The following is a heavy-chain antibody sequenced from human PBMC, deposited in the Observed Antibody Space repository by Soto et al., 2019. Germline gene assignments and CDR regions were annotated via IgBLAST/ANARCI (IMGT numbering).Heavy chain of an antibody. J-gene: IGHJ4*02. CDR2: IIPVFGTA. D-gene: IGHD3-10*01. CDR1: GYTFTSYA. V-gene: IGHV1-69*06. CDR3: ARGGGPSFDY. Sequence: SVRFSCKASGYTFTSYAMHWVRQAPGQRLEWMGGIIPVFGTANYSQKFQGRVTITADKSTSTAYMELSSLRSEDTAVYYCARGGGPSFDYWGQGTLVTVSS.